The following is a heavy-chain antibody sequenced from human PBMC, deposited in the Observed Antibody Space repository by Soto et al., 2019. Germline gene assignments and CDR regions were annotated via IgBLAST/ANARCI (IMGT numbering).Heavy chain of an antibody. CDR2: ISYSGST. CDR1: GASITTYY. CDR3: ARDWDSSGLFDP. V-gene: IGHV4-59*01. Sequence: SETLSLTCSVSGASITTYYWSWIRQPPGKGLEWIGSISYSGSTRYNPSLESRVMISLDTSKNQFSLRLTSVTAADTALYYCARDWDSSGLFDPWGQGALVTVSS. D-gene: IGHD3-10*01. J-gene: IGHJ5*02.